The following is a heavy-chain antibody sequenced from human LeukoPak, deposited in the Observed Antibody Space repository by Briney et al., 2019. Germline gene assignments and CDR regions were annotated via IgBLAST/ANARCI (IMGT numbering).Heavy chain of an antibody. CDR1: GFTFSSYD. Sequence: PGGSLRLSCAASGFTFSSYDMHWVRQATGKGLEWVSAIGTAGDTYYPGSVKGRFTISRENAKNSLYLQMNSLRVGDTAVYYCAKGLPHSVRWYYFDYWGQGTLVTVSS. J-gene: IGHJ4*02. CDR3: AKGLPHSVRWYYFDY. V-gene: IGHV3-13*04. CDR2: IGTAGDT. D-gene: IGHD6-13*01.